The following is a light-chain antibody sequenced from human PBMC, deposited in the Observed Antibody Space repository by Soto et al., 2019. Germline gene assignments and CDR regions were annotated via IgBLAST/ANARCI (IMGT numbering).Light chain of an antibody. J-gene: IGLJ1*01. CDR1: SSDVGAYNY. V-gene: IGLV2-14*01. Sequence: QSVLTQPASVSGSPGQSITISCTGTSSDVGAYNYVSWYQQHPGKAPKLMIYDVSNRPSGISDRFSVSKSGNTASLTISNLQADDGADYYCSSYTNSGTYVFGTGTKLTVL. CDR3: SSYTNSGTYV. CDR2: DVS.